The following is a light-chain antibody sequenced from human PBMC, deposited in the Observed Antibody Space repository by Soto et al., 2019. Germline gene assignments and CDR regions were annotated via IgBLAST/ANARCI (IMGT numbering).Light chain of an antibody. J-gene: IGKJ2*01. Sequence: ETVLTQSPGTLSLSPGERATLSCRASQSVSSRYLAWYQQKPGQAPRLLIYSASNRATGIPDRFSGSGSGTEFTLTISRLEPEDFEVYYCQQYITSPPMYTFGQGTKLEIK. V-gene: IGKV3-20*01. CDR3: QQYITSPPMYT. CDR2: SAS. CDR1: QSVSSRY.